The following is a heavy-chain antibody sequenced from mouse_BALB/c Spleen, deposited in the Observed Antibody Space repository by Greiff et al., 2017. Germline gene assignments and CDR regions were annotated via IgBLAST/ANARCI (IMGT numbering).Heavy chain of an antibody. J-gene: IGHJ4*01. CDR3: AREGITTLAMDY. CDR2: ISSGGST. V-gene: IGHV5-6-5*01. Sequence: EVKLMESGGGLVKPGGSLKLSCAASGFTFSSYAMSWVRQTPEKRLEWVASISSGGSTYYPDSVKGRFTISRDNARNILYLQMSSLRSEDTAMYYCAREGITTLAMDYWGQGTSVTVSS. D-gene: IGHD2-4*01. CDR1: GFTFSSYA.